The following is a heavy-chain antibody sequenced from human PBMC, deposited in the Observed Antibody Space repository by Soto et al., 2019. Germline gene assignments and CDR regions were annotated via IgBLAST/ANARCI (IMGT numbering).Heavy chain of an antibody. Sequence: SETLSLTCAVSGGSISSSNWWSWVRQPPGKGLEWIGEINHSGNTNYNPSLKSRVTISVDTSKNQFSLKLSSVTAADTAVYYCAGSDYGSGTRGFDYWGQGTLVTVSS. V-gene: IGHV4-4*02. D-gene: IGHD3-10*01. CDR2: INHSGNT. CDR3: AGSDYGSGTRGFDY. J-gene: IGHJ4*02. CDR1: GGSISSSNW.